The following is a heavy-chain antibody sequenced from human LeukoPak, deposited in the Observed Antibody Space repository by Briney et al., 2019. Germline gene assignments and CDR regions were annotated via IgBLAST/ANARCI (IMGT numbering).Heavy chain of an antibody. J-gene: IGHJ4*02. CDR1: GFTFSSYG. CDR2: LSYDGSNK. V-gene: IGHV3-30*18. D-gene: IGHD6-19*01. CDR3: AKDTRGIAVAGTSPFDY. Sequence: HPGGSLRLSCAASGFTFSSYGMHWVRQAPGKGLEWVAVLSYDGSNKYYADSVKGRFTISRDNSKNTLYLQMNSLRAEDTAVYYCAKDTRGIAVAGTSPFDYWGQGTLVTVSS.